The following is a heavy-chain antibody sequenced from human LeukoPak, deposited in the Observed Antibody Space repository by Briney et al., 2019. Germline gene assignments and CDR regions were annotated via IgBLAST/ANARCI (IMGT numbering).Heavy chain of an antibody. V-gene: IGHV3-21*01. D-gene: IGHD6-19*01. CDR2: ISISSIYI. J-gene: IGHJ5*02. CDR1: GFTFSSYS. CDR3: AGAAGYGRGGTLNP. Sequence: GGSLRLSCAASGFTFSSYSMNWVRQAPGKGLEWVSSISISSIYIYYADSVKGRFTISRDNAKNSLYLQMNSLRAEDTAVYYCAGAAGYGRGGTLNPGGQGTLVTVS.